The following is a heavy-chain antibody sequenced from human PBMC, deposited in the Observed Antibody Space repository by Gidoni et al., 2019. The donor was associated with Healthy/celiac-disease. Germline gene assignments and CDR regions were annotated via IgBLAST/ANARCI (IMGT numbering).Heavy chain of an antibody. CDR3: ARAGQARVVVTPPTAY. CDR2: INPNSGGT. CDR1: GYTCTGSY. D-gene: IGHD3-22*01. J-gene: IGHJ4*02. V-gene: IGHV1-2*02. Sequence: QVQLVQSGAEVKKPGASVQVSCKASGYTCTGSYRHWVRQVPGQGLEWMGWINPNSGGTNYAQKFQGRVTMTRDTSISTADMELSRLRSDDTAVYYCARAGQARVVVTPPTAYWGQGTLVTVSS.